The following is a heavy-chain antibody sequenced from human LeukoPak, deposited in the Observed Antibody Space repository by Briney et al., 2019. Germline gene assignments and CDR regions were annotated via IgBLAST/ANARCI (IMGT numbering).Heavy chain of an antibody. CDR3: ARERSYCSGATCSLDL. CDR1: GFSLSIYD. V-gene: IGHV3-21*01. J-gene: IGHJ5*02. D-gene: IGHD2-15*01. Sequence: GGSLRLSCAASGFSLSIYDMVWVRQAPGKGLEWIASTGLSSSYIGYADSVKGRFTISRDNGENSVYLQMNSLRAEDTAVYFCARERSYCSGATCSLDLWGQGTLVTVSS. CDR2: TGLSSSYI.